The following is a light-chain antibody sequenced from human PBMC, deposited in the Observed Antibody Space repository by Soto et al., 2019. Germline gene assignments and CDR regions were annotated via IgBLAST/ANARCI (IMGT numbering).Light chain of an antibody. V-gene: IGKV3-15*01. J-gene: IGKJ1*01. Sequence: EVVLTQSPATLSVSPGDRATLSCRASQYIGSAVAWYHQRSGQDPRLLIFDASIRVPTTPARFSGSVSGTEFTLTIRSLESEDVAVYFCQQSGDRPRTFGQGTKVEI. CDR3: QQSGDRPRT. CDR1: QYIGSA. CDR2: DAS.